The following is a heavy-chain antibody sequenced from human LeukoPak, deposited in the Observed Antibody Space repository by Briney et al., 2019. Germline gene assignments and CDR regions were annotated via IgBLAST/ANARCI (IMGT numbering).Heavy chain of an antibody. J-gene: IGHJ4*02. Sequence: PSETLSLTCTVSGGSIRSYYWSWIRQPPGKGLEWIGYIYYSGSTNYNPSLKSRVTISVDTSKNQFSLKLSSVTAADTAVYYCAREERGYYFDYWGQGTLVTVSS. D-gene: IGHD5-12*01. CDR1: GGSIRSYY. V-gene: IGHV4-59*01. CDR2: IYYSGST. CDR3: AREERGYYFDY.